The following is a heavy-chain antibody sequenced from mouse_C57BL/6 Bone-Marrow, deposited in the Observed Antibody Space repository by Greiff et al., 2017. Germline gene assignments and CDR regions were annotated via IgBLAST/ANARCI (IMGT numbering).Heavy chain of an antibody. D-gene: IGHD3-2*02. Sequence: QVQLKQPGAELVKPGASVKLSCKASGYTFTSYWMHWVKQRPGQGLEWIGMIHPSSGSTNYNEKFKSKATLTVDKSSSTAYMQLSSLTSEDSAVXYCARRLRLREYWGQGTTLTVSS. CDR1: GYTFTSYW. V-gene: IGHV1-64*01. J-gene: IGHJ2*01. CDR3: ARRLRLREY. CDR2: IHPSSGST.